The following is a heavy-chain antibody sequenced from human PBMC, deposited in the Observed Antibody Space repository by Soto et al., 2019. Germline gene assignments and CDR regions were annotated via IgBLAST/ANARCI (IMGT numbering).Heavy chain of an antibody. CDR1: GGSFSFYY. CDR2: INHSGST. V-gene: IGHV4-34*01. J-gene: IGHJ4*02. D-gene: IGHD3-22*01. CDR3: ATRFYDSSGYYLFSSDS. Sequence: SETLSLTCAVSGGSFSFYYWSWIRQPPGKELEWIGEINHSGSTNYNSSLKSRVTISVDTSKNQFSLKLSSVTAADTAVYYCATRFYDSSGYYLFSSDSWGQGTLVTVSS.